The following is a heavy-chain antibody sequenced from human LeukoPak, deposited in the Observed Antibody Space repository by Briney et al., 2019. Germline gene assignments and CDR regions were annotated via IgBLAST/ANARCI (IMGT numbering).Heavy chain of an antibody. CDR1: GFTFSSYA. CDR3: XXXXFWRSSHLKYFDY. V-gene: IGHV3-23*01. CDR2: ISGSGGST. Sequence: QPGRSLRLSCAASGFTFSSYAMSWVRQAPGKGLEWVSAISGSGGSTYYADSVKGRFTISRDNSKNTLYLQMNSLRAEDTAVYDXXXXXFWRSSHLKYFDYWGQGTLVTVSS. D-gene: IGHD3-16*01. J-gene: IGHJ4*02.